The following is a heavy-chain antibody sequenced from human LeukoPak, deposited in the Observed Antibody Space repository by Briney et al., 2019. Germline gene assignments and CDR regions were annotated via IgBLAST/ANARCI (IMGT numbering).Heavy chain of an antibody. J-gene: IGHJ4*02. CDR3: AKDAGIQLWPRLGYYFDY. V-gene: IGHV3-30*18. CDR2: ISYDGSNK. D-gene: IGHD5-18*01. Sequence: GGSLRLSCAASGFTFSNAWMSWVRQAPGKGLEWVAVISYDGSNKYYADSVKGRFTISRDNSKNTLYLQMNSLRAEDTAVYYCAKDAGIQLWPRLGYYFDYWGQGTLVTVSS. CDR1: GFTFSNAW.